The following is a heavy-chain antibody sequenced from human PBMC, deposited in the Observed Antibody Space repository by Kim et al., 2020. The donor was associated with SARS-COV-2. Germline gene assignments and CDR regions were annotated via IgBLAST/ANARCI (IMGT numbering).Heavy chain of an antibody. Sequence: GGSLRLSCEGSGFTFSEYAMSWVRQAPGKGLEWVSTIRGDGADTSDADSVRGRFTTSRDNSKNTLYLQMSSLRAEDTAVYYCAKDGYGGYGRYFFDYWG. D-gene: IGHD5-12*01. CDR1: GFTFSEYA. V-gene: IGHV3-23*01. CDR2: IRGDGADT. J-gene: IGHJ4*01. CDR3: AKDGYGGYGRYFFDY.